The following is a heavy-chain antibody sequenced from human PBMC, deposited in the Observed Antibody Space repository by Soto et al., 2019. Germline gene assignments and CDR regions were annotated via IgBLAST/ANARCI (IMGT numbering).Heavy chain of an antibody. V-gene: IGHV3-48*02. J-gene: IGHJ4*02. CDR3: ARLPKGSTVTS. CDR2: ITSSGDSI. CDR1: GFRFSDHS. Sequence: EVQLVESGGGSVHPGGSVRLACAASGFRFSDHSMNWVRQAPGKGLEWVSYITSSGDSIYYADSVKGRFTVSRDNAKNSLFLQMNGLRDADTAVYYCARLPKGSTVTSWGQGTLVTASS. D-gene: IGHD4-17*01.